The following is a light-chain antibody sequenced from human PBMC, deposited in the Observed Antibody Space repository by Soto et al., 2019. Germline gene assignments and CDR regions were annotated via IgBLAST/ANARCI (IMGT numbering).Light chain of an antibody. V-gene: IGKV1-33*01. J-gene: IGKJ3*01. CDR1: QDISNY. CDR3: QQYDNLPSFT. CDR2: DAS. Sequence: DIQMTQSPSSLSASVGDRVTITCQASQDISNYLNWYQQKPGKAPKLLIYDASNLEAGVPSRFSGSGSWTDFAFTISSLQPEDIATYHCQQYDNLPSFTFGPGTKVEIK.